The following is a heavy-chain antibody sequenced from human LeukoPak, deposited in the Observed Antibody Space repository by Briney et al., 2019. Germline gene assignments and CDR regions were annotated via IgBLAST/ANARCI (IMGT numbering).Heavy chain of an antibody. CDR3: ARGLVDTERSRLDY. V-gene: IGHV4-4*02. CDR1: GASISSGNW. D-gene: IGHD5-12*01. Sequence: SGTLSLTCAVSGASISSGNWWSWVRQPPGKGLEWIGEIHHSGSTNYNPSLKSRVTISVDKPNNQLSLKMTSVTAADTAVYYCARGLVDTERSRLDYWGQGTLVTVSS. J-gene: IGHJ4*02. CDR2: IHHSGST.